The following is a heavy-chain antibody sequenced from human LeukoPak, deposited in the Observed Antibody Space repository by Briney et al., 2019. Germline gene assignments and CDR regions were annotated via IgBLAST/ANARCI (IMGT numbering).Heavy chain of an antibody. Sequence: PGGSLRLSCAASGFAFSSYDMHWVRQVSGKGLEWVSAIGHAGDTYYADSVTGRFTISREDAKNYFFLQMNSLRAGDTAVYFCAALGDSIYWGQGTLVTVSS. CDR1: GFAFSSYD. CDR3: AALGDSIY. CDR2: IGHAGDT. D-gene: IGHD1-26*01. J-gene: IGHJ4*02. V-gene: IGHV3-13*01.